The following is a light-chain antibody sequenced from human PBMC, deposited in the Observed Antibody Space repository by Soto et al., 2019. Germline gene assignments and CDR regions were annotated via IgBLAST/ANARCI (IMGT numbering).Light chain of an antibody. CDR2: DAS. CDR1: HIVSNN. J-gene: IGKJ4*01. Sequence: EIVLTQSPATLSVSPGERATLSSRASHIVSNNLAWYQQKPGQAPRLLIYDASTRATGIPARFSGSGSGTEFTLTISSLQSEDFAVYYCQQYTNWPLTFGGGTKVEIK. CDR3: QQYTNWPLT. V-gene: IGKV3-15*01.